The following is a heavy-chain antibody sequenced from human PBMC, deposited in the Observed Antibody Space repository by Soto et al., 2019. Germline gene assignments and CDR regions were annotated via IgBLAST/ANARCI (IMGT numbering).Heavy chain of an antibody. CDR3: ARNGERDLGLNYYFYYGMDV. J-gene: IGHJ6*02. CDR2: VSPYSNIT. D-gene: IGHD3-10*01. CDR1: DYIFTTYG. V-gene: IGHV1-18*01. Sequence: ASVKVSCKASDYIFTTYGISWVRQAPGQGLEWMGWVSPYSNITNYAQKFQGSVTMTTETSTSTVYMELRSLRSDDTAMYYCARNGERDLGLNYYFYYGMDVWGQGTSVTVSS.